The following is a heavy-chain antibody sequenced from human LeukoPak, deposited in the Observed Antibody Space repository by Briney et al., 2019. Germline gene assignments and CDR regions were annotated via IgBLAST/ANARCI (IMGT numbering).Heavy chain of an antibody. CDR1: GFTVSSNY. V-gene: IGHV3-66*01. Sequence: GGSLTLSCAASGFTVSSNYMSWVRQAPGKGLEWVSVIYSGGSTYYADSVKGRFTISRDNSKNTLYLQMNSLRAEDTAVYYCARDQGNSSGFDWGQGTLVTVSS. D-gene: IGHD6-19*01. J-gene: IGHJ4*02. CDR3: ARDQGNSSGFD. CDR2: IYSGGST.